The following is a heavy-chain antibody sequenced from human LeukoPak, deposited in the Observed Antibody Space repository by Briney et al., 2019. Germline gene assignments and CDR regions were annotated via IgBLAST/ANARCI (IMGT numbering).Heavy chain of an antibody. V-gene: IGHV3-30-3*01. CDR2: ISYDGSNK. CDR1: GFTFSSYA. D-gene: IGHD6-6*01. J-gene: IGHJ6*03. CDR3: ARGRVHSSSSRGVYYYYMDV. Sequence: PGGSLRLSCAASGFTFSSYAMHWVRQAPGKGLEWVAVISYDGSNKYYADSVKGRFTISRDNSKNKLYLQMNSLRAEDTAVYYCARGRVHSSSSRGVYYYYMDVWGKGTTVTVSS.